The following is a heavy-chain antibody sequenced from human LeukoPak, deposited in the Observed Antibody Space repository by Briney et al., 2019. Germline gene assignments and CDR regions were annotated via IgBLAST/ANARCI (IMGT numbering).Heavy chain of an antibody. CDR1: GFTFSSYD. Sequence: VGSLRLSCAASGFTFSSYDMHWVRQATGKGLEWVSAIGTAGDTYYPGSVKGRFTISRENAKNSLYLQMNSLRAGDTAVYYCARGLTDGQGNYYYMDVWGKGTTVTVSS. J-gene: IGHJ6*03. CDR3: ARGLTDGQGNYYYMDV. V-gene: IGHV3-13*01. CDR2: IGTAGDT. D-gene: IGHD3-16*01.